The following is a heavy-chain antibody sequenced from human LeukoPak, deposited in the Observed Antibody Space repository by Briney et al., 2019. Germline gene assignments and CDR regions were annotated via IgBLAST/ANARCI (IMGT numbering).Heavy chain of an antibody. Sequence: ASVKVSCKASGGTFSSYAIGWVRQAPGQGLEWMGGIIPIFGTANYAQKFQGRVTITADESTSTAYMELSSLRSEDTAVYYCARDTFYYDSSGYYHYWGQGTLVTVSS. J-gene: IGHJ4*02. D-gene: IGHD3-22*01. CDR3: ARDTFYYDSSGYYHY. CDR2: IIPIFGTA. CDR1: GGTFSSYA. V-gene: IGHV1-69*13.